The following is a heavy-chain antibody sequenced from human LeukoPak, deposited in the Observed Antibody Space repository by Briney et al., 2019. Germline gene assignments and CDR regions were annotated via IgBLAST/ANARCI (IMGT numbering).Heavy chain of an antibody. D-gene: IGHD3-22*01. J-gene: IGHJ3*02. CDR2: INSDGSST. CDR1: GFTFSSYW. CDR3: ASIEDYYDSSGLDAFDI. Sequence: GGSLRLSCAASGFTFSSYWMHWVRQAPGKGLVWVSRINSDGSSTSYADSVKGRFTISRDNAKNTLYLQMNSLRAEDTAVYYGASIEDYYDSSGLDAFDIWGQGTMVTVSS. V-gene: IGHV3-74*01.